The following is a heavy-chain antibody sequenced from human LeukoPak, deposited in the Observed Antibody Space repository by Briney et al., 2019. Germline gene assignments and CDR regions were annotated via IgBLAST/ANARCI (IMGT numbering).Heavy chain of an antibody. V-gene: IGHV4-4*07. CDR1: GGSIIHYY. D-gene: IGHD1-26*01. Sequence: SETLSLTCTVSGGSIIHYYWSWIRQPAGKGLEWIGRISTSGSTNYNPSLKSRVTMSVDTSKNQFSLKPTSVTAADTAVYYCAREIGSYYGYYYYYMDVWGKGTTVTVSS. CDR3: AREIGSYYGYYYYYMDV. CDR2: ISTSGST. J-gene: IGHJ6*03.